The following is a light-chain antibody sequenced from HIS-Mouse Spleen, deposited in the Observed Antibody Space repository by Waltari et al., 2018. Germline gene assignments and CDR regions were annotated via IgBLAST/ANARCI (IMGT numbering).Light chain of an antibody. J-gene: IGKJ2*01. CDR2: WAS. V-gene: IGKV4-1*01. Sequence: DIVMTQSPYSLAVSLFERAHYNCNSSQSVLYSSNNKNYLAWYQQKPGQPPKLLIYWASTRESGVPDRFSGSGSGTDFTLTISSLQAEDVAVYYCQQYYSTPYTFGQGTKLEIK. CDR3: QQYYSTPYT. CDR1: QSVLYSSNNKNY.